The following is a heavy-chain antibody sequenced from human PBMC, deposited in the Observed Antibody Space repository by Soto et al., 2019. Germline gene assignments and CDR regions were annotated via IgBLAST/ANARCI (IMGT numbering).Heavy chain of an antibody. J-gene: IGHJ6*04. V-gene: IGHV3-74*01. CDR1: GFTFSNYW. CDR2: TKSDGSGT. Sequence: EVQLVESGGGLLQPGGSLTLSCTASGFTFSNYWMHWVRQAPGKGLVWVSRTKSDGSGTSYTDSVKGRFTISRDNAYNTLYLLRINLRAEDTAVYYCARGGFDYGPGRMDVWGKGTTVIVSS. D-gene: IGHD3-10*01. CDR3: ARGGFDYGPGRMDV.